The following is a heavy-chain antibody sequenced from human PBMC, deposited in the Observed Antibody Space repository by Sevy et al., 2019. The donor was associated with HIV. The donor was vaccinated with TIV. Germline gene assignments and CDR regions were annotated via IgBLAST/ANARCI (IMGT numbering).Heavy chain of an antibody. CDR3: ARDRELLWFGEFDP. V-gene: IGHV3-21*01. Sequence: GGSLRLSCAASGFTFSSYSMNWVRQAPGKGLEWVSSISSSSSYIYYADSVKGRFTISRDNAKNSLYLQMNSLRAEDTAVYYCARDRELLWFGEFDPWGQGTLVTVS. D-gene: IGHD3-10*01. CDR1: GFTFSSYS. CDR2: ISSSSSYI. J-gene: IGHJ5*02.